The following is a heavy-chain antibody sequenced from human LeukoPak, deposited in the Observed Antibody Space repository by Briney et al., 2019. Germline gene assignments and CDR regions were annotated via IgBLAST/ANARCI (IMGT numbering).Heavy chain of an antibody. CDR1: GGSISSYY. CDR2: IYYSGST. CDR3: ARHAGYMITFDVYFDY. D-gene: IGHD3-16*01. V-gene: IGHV4-59*08. Sequence: SETLSLTCTVSGGSISSYYWSWIRQPPGKGLEWIGYIYYSGSTNYNPSLKSRVTISVDTSKNQFSLKLSSVTAADTAVYYCARHAGYMITFDVYFDYWGQGTLVTVSS. J-gene: IGHJ4*02.